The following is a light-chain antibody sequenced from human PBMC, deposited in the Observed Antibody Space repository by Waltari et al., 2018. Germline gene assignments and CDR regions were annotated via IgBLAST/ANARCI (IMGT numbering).Light chain of an antibody. Sequence: ELATPSCRARHSVTDNYLAWYQQKPGQAPRLLIYGASSRATGIPDRFSGSGSGADFTLTISRQEPEDFAVYFCHYYGSSPWTFGQGTKVEIK. V-gene: IGKV3-20*01. CDR1: HSVTDNY. CDR3: HYYGSSPWT. J-gene: IGKJ1*01. CDR2: GAS.